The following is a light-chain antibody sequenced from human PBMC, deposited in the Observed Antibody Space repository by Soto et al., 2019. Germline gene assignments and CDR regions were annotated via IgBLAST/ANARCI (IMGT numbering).Light chain of an antibody. CDR1: SDSIASYY. CDR2: EDN. CDR3: QSYDNTNVV. Sequence: NFMLTQPHSVSESPGKTVTISCTGSSDSIASYYVQWYQQRPGSAPTAVIYEDNQRPSGVPDRFSASIDSSSKSASLTISGLKTEDEADYYCQSYDNTNVVFGGGTKLTVL. V-gene: IGLV6-57*02. J-gene: IGLJ2*01.